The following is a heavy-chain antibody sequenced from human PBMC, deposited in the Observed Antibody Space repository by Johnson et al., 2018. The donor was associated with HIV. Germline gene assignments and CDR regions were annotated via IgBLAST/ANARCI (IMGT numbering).Heavy chain of an antibody. CDR1: GFTLSNAW. CDR3: TTDPYFDYVWGTYRHDAFDI. CDR2: IKSNTDGGTT. V-gene: IGHV3-15*01. J-gene: IGHJ3*02. Sequence: VQLVESGGGLVKPGGSLRLSCAASGFTLSNAWMSWVRQAPGKGLEWVGRIKSNTDGGTTDYAVPVKGRFSISRDDSKNTLFLQMTSLKTDDTGIDYCTTDPYFDYVWGTYRHDAFDIWGQGTMVTVSS. D-gene: IGHD3-16*02.